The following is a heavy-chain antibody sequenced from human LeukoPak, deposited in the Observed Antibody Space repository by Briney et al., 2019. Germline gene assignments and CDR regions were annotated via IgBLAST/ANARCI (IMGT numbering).Heavy chain of an antibody. J-gene: IGHJ4*02. CDR2: ITSSSSTM. Sequence: PGGSLPLPRAASGFTFSSSGLNWVRQAPGKGLEWVSYITSSSSTMCYADSVKGRFTISRDNAKNSLYLQMNSLRDEDTAVYYCARDRDGEPSFEYWGQRTLVTVSS. D-gene: IGHD4-17*01. CDR1: GFTFSSSG. V-gene: IGHV3-48*02. CDR3: ARDRDGEPSFEY.